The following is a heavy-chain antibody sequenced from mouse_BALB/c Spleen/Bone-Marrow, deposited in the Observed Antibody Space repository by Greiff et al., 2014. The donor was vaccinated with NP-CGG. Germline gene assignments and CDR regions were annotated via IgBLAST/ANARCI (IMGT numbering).Heavy chain of an antibody. Sequence: VQLQQSGAEVVKPGASVKVSCKASGYTFTNYWMQWVKQRPGQGLEWIGEIEPSDSYTNYNQDFKGKATLTVDKSSSTAYMQLSSLTSEDSAVYYCTRGSTTIVSDYWGQGTSLTVSS. CDR1: GYTFTNYW. J-gene: IGHJ2*02. V-gene: IGHV1-69*02. D-gene: IGHD2-12*01. CDR2: IEPSDSYT. CDR3: TRGSTTIVSDY.